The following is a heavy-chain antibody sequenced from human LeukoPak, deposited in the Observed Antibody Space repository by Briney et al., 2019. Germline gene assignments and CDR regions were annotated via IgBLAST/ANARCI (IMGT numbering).Heavy chain of an antibody. Sequence: ASVKVSCKASGYTFNGYYMHWVRQAPGHGLEWMGWISPNSGDTHYTQKFQGRVTMTRDTSTTTAYMEMSRLRSDDTAVYYCARDQRVTEGFFDYWGQGTLVTVSS. CDR3: ARDQRVTEGFFDY. CDR2: ISPNSGDT. V-gene: IGHV1-2*02. CDR1: GYTFNGYY. J-gene: IGHJ4*02. D-gene: IGHD2-21*02.